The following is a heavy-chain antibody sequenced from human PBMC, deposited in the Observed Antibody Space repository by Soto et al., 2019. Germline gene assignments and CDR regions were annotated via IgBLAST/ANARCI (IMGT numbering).Heavy chain of an antibody. J-gene: IGHJ5*02. Sequence: SETLSLTCTVSGGSISSGDYYWSWIRQPPGKGLEWIGYIYYSGSTYYNPSLKSRVTISVDTSKNQFSLKLSSVTAADTAVYYCARGVDTAMVTAWFDPWGQGTLVTVSS. CDR3: ARGVDTAMVTAWFDP. CDR1: GGSISSGDYY. CDR2: IYYSGST. V-gene: IGHV4-30-4*01. D-gene: IGHD5-18*01.